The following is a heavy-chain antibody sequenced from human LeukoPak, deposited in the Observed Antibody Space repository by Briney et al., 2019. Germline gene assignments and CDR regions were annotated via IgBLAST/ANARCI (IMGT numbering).Heavy chain of an antibody. D-gene: IGHD3-10*01. Sequence: PSETLSLTCTVTGGSISSYYWSWIRQPPGKGLEWIRYIYYSGSTNYNPSLKSRVTISVDTSKNQFSLKLSSVTAADTAVYYCARDGGGPMVRGVIPIARWFDPWGQGTLVTVSS. CDR2: IYYSGST. CDR1: GGSISSYY. J-gene: IGHJ5*02. V-gene: IGHV4-59*01. CDR3: ARDGGGPMVRGVIPIARWFDP.